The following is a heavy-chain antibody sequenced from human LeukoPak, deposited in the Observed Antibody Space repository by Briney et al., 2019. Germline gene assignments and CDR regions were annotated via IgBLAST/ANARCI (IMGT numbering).Heavy chain of an antibody. J-gene: IGHJ4*02. Sequence: ASVKVSCKASGYCFTGYYIQWVRQAPGQGLEWMGWINPNSGGTNYAQKFQGRVIMTRDTSISTAYMELSRLTSDDTATFYCARDGLGIEYWGQGTLVTVSS. CDR2: INPNSGGT. CDR1: GYCFTGYY. D-gene: IGHD6-6*01. V-gene: IGHV1-2*02. CDR3: ARDGLGIEY.